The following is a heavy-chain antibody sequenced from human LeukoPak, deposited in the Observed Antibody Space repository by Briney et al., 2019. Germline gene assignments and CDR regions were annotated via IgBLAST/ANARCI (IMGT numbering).Heavy chain of an antibody. CDR1: GFTFSSYA. J-gene: IGHJ4*02. V-gene: IGHV3-23*01. Sequence: PGGSLRLSCAASGFTFSSYAMSWVRQAPGKGLEWVSAISGSGGSTYYADSVKGRFTISRDNSKNTLYLQMNSLRAEDTAVYYCAKESITMIVVVISGGDFDYWGQGTLDTVSS. CDR2: ISGSGGST. D-gene: IGHD3-22*01. CDR3: AKESITMIVVVISGGDFDY.